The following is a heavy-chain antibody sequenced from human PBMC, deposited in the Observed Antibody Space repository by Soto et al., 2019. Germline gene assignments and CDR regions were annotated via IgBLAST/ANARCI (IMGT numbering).Heavy chain of an antibody. CDR3: ARLCEWELLQEY. J-gene: IGHJ4*02. CDR2: IRSKADSYAT. V-gene: IGHV3-73*01. Sequence: EVQLVESGGGLVQPGGSLKLSCAASGFTFSGSAMHWVRQASGKGLEWVGRIRSKADSYATAYAASVKGRFTISRDDSTNTAYLQMNSLTTEYTAVYYCARLCEWELLQEYWGQGTLVTVSS. D-gene: IGHD1-26*01. CDR1: GFTFSGSA.